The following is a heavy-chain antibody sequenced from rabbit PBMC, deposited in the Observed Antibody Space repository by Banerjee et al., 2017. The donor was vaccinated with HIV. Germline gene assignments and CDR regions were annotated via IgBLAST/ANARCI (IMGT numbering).Heavy chain of an antibody. V-gene: IGHV1S45*01. Sequence: QEQLVESGGGLVQPEGSLTLTCKASGFDFSSDAMCWVRQAPGKGLEWIACIDDGGSGNTYYATWAKGRFTISMTSSTTVTLQMTSLTAADTATYFCARDAAGSKWYTAFNLWGPGTLVTVS. CDR2: IDDGGSGNT. CDR1: GFDFSSDA. D-gene: IGHD4-2*01. CDR3: ARDAAGSKWYTAFNL. J-gene: IGHJ4*01.